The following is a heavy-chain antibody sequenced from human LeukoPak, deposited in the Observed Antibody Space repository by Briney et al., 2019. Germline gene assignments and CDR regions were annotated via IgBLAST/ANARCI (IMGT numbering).Heavy chain of an antibody. CDR2: INTDGSTT. CDR3: ARGYYDSSGFSFDY. Sequence: GGSLRLSCAASGFTFSSYWMHWVRQAPGKGLVWVSRINTDGSTTSYADSVKGRFTISRDNAKNTLYLQMNSLRAEDTAVYYCARGYYDSSGFSFDYWGQGTLVTVSS. J-gene: IGHJ4*02. CDR1: GFTFSSYW. D-gene: IGHD3-22*01. V-gene: IGHV3-74*01.